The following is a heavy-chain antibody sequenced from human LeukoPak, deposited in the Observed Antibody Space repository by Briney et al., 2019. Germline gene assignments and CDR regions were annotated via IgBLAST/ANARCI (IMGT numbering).Heavy chain of an antibody. CDR1: GYTFTGYY. D-gene: IGHD5-24*01. V-gene: IGHV1-2*06. CDR3: ASLRDGYNFDYYYMDV. J-gene: IGHJ6*03. CDR2: INPNSGGT. Sequence: ASVKVSCKASGYTFTGYYMHWVRRAPGQGLEWMGRINPNSGGTNYAQKFQGRVTMTRDTSISTAYMELSRLRSDDTAVYYCASLRDGYNFDYYYMDVWGKGTTVTVSS.